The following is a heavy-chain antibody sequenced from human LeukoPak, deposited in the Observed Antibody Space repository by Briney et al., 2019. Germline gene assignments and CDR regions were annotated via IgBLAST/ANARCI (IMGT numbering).Heavy chain of an antibody. J-gene: IGHJ6*03. CDR1: GFTFSDYY. Sequence: PGGSLRLSCAASGFTFSDYYMSWIRQAPGKGLEWVSYISSSGSTIYYADSVKGRFTISRDNAKNSLYLQMNSLRAEDTAVYYCARTRRTRWLQFRYYYYYMDVWGKGTTVTISS. CDR2: ISSSGSTI. D-gene: IGHD5-24*01. CDR3: ARTRRTRWLQFRYYYYYMDV. V-gene: IGHV3-11*04.